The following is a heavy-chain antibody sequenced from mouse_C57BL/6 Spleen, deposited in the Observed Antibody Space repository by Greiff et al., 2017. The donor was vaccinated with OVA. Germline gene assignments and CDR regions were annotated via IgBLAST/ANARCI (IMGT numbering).Heavy chain of an antibody. V-gene: IGHV1-54*01. D-gene: IGHD2-1*01. CDR1: GYAFTNYL. J-gene: IGHJ4*01. Sequence: QVQLQQSGAELVRPGTSVKVSCKASGYAFTNYLIEWVKQRPGQGLEWIGVINPGSGGTNYNEKFKGKATLTADKSSSTVYMELSRLTSEDSAVYFCARHEDLLFYAMDYWGQGTSVTVSS. CDR2: INPGSGGT. CDR3: ARHEDLLFYAMDY.